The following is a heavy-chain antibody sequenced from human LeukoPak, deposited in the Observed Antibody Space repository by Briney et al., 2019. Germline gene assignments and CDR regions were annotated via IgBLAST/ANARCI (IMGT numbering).Heavy chain of an antibody. CDR1: VFTFSSYA. CDR2: ISYDESNK. V-gene: IGHV3-30*04. D-gene: IGHD2-2*01. CDR3: ARDVGAYCSSTSCFTKD. Sequence: PGVPLRLPCAPSVFTFSSYAMHWARQAPGKGLEGVAVISYDESNKYYADPVKGRFTISRENSENTLYLQMNSLRAEDTAVYYCARDVGAYCSSTSCFTKDWGQGTLVTVSS. J-gene: IGHJ4*02.